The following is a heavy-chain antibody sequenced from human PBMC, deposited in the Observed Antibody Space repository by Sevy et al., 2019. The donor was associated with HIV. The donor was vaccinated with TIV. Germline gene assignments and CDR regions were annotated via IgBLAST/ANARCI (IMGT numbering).Heavy chain of an antibody. D-gene: IGHD3-22*01. CDR2: IRGRASST. CDR1: GFTFNTYA. Sequence: GGSLRLSCVASGFTFNTYAMSWVRQAPGKGLEWVSAIRGRASSTYYAAAGHGRFTISRDNSKNTPYLQMDILSAEDTAVYYCAKEDPGYNYDAGGSFDYWGQGTLVSVSS. V-gene: IGHV3-23*01. J-gene: IGHJ4*02. CDR3: AKEDPGYNYDAGGSFDY.